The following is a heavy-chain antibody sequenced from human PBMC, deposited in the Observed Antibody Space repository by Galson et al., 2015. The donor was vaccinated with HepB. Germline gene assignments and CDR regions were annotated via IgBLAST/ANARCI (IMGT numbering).Heavy chain of an antibody. CDR1: GGTFNNSA. J-gene: IGHJ4*02. D-gene: IGHD2/OR15-2a*01. CDR2: IVPILGTT. V-gene: IGHV1-69*13. CDR3: ARDGAQEYYFDY. Sequence: SVKVSCKASGGTFNNSAISWVRQAPGQGPEWMGGIVPILGTTNYAQKFQGRVTITADEFMSTAYMELGSLTSEDTAVYYCARDGAQEYYFDYWGQGTLGTVSS.